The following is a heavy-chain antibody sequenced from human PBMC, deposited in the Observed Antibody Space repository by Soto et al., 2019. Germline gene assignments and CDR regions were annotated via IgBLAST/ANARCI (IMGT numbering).Heavy chain of an antibody. D-gene: IGHD3-10*01. CDR3: ARFYGMGSPRAWYYYGMDV. CDR2: ISDYNGNT. Sequence: QVQLVQSGAEVKKPGASVKVSCKASGYTFTSYGFSWVRQAPGQGLDGMGWISDYNGNTNSAQKLQGRVTMTTDTSTSISYMELRSLRSEERAVYYCARFYGMGSPRAWYYYGMDVWGQGTTVTVSS. CDR1: GYTFTSYG. V-gene: IGHV1-18*01. J-gene: IGHJ6*02.